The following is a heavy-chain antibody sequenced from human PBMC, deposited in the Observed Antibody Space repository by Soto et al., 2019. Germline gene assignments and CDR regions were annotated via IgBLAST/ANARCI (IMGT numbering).Heavy chain of an antibody. V-gene: IGHV3-23*01. CDR2: ISGSGGST. D-gene: IGHD3-22*01. CDR1: GFTFNSYA. CDR3: AKKFYYDTSGYYSRDAFDV. Sequence: EVQLLESGGGLVQPGGSLRLSCAASGFTFNSYAMGWVRQAPGKGLEWVSGISGSGGSTFYADSVKGRFTISRQNSKNTLYVQMNSLRAEDTALYYCAKKFYYDTSGYYSRDAFDVWGQGTMVTVSS. J-gene: IGHJ3*01.